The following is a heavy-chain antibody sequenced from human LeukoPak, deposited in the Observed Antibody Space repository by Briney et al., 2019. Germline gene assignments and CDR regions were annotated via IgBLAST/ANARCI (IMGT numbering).Heavy chain of an antibody. CDR2: TYYRSKWYN. CDR3: ARGDGTRYYFDY. J-gene: IGHJ4*02. CDR1: GDSVSSNSAA. Sequence: SQTLSLTCAISGDSVSSNSAAWNWIRQSPSRGFEWLGRTYYRSKWYNDYAVSVKSRITINPDTSKNQFSLQLNSVTPEDTAVYYSARGDGTRYYFDYWGQGTLVTVSS. V-gene: IGHV6-1*01. D-gene: IGHD1-14*01.